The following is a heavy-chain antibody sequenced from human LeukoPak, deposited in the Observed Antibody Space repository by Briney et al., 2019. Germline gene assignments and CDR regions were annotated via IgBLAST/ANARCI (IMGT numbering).Heavy chain of an antibody. Sequence: ASVKVSCKASGYTFTGYYMHWVRQATGQGLEWRGWINPYSGGTNYAQKFQGRVTMARDTSISTAYMELSRLNFDDTAVYYCTSQDDYSNYGGVYWGQGTLVTVSS. CDR1: GYTFTGYY. J-gene: IGHJ4*02. CDR3: TSQDDYSNYGGVY. V-gene: IGHV1-2*02. D-gene: IGHD4-11*01. CDR2: INPYSGGT.